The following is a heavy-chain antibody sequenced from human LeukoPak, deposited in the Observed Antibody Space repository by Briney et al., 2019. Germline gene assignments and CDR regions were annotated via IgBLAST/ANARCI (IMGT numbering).Heavy chain of an antibody. CDR3: ARDPGPHTAMVLYYYYYVDV. Sequence: GASVKVSCKASGYTFTSYGISWVRQAPGQGLEWMGWISAYNGNTNYAQKLQGRVTMTTDTSTSTAYMELRSLRSDDTAVYYCARDPGPHTAMVLYYYYYVDVWGKGTTVTVSS. D-gene: IGHD5-18*01. V-gene: IGHV1-18*01. CDR2: ISAYNGNT. J-gene: IGHJ6*03. CDR1: GYTFTSYG.